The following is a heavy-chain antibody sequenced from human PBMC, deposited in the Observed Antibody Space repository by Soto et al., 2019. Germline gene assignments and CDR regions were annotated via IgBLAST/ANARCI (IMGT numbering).Heavy chain of an antibody. J-gene: IGHJ4*02. CDR2: IHYSGRT. CDR1: NGSISGFY. V-gene: IGHV4-59*12. Sequence: SETLSLTCSVSNGSISGFYWTWIRQPPGKILEWIGYIHYSGRTDYDPSLTSRATMSVDTSKNQFSLNLKSITAADTAVYYCVRVGVGIGNHFDSWGRGTLVTVSS. CDR3: VRVGVGIGNHFDS. D-gene: IGHD1-26*01.